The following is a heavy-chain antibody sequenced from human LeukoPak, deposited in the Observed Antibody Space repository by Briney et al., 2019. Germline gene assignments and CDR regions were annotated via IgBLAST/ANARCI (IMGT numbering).Heavy chain of an antibody. Sequence: GGSLRLSCAASGFTFSNSAMSWVRQAPGRGLEWVSTLSGSGITTYYADSVKGRFTISRDNSKNTLYLQMNSLRAEDTAVYYCAKGIYSSGWSYFDYWGHGTLVTVSS. J-gene: IGHJ4*01. D-gene: IGHD6-19*01. CDR3: AKGIYSSGWSYFDY. V-gene: IGHV3-23*01. CDR1: GFTFSNSA. CDR2: LSGSGITT.